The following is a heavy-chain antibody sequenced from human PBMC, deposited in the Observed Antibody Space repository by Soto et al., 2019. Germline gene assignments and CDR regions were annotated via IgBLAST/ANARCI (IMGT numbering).Heavy chain of an antibody. CDR1: GYSFTSYW. J-gene: IGHJ3*02. Sequence: EVQLMQSGAEVKKPGESLKISCKGSGYSFTSYWIGWVRQMPGKGLEWMGIIYPGDSDTRYSPSFQGQVTISADKSISTAYLQWSSLKASDTAMYYCARTHPREYDSSGAGAFDIWGQGTMVTVSS. D-gene: IGHD3-22*01. CDR2: IYPGDSDT. V-gene: IGHV5-51*01. CDR3: ARTHPREYDSSGAGAFDI.